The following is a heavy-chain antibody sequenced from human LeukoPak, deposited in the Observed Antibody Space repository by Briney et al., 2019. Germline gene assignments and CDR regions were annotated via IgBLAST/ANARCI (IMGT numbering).Heavy chain of an antibody. CDR1: GFTFSSYG. D-gene: IGHD6-13*01. J-gene: IGHJ5*02. CDR2: ISGSGGST. Sequence: GGSLRLSCAASGFTFSSYGMSWVRQAPGKGLEWVSAISGSGGSTYYADSVKGRFTISRDNSKNTLYLQMNSLRAEDTAVYYCARARPYSSSFHWFDPWGQGTLVTVSS. CDR3: ARARPYSSSFHWFDP. V-gene: IGHV3-23*01.